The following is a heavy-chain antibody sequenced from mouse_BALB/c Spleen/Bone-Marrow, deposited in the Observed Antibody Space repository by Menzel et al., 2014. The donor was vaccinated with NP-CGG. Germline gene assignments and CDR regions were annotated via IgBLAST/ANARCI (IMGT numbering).Heavy chain of an antibody. D-gene: IGHD1-1*01. CDR3: SGHLYCARVY. J-gene: IGHJ4*01. CDR1: GLDIKDYY. Sequence: AQLQQPGAELVRSGASVKLSCTASGLDIKDYYMHWVKQRPEQGLECVGWIDPENGDTEYAPKFQGKATMTADTSSNTAYLQLSRLTAQDTAIYYCSGHLYCARVYWGLGPP. CDR2: IDPENGDT. V-gene: IGHV14-4*02.